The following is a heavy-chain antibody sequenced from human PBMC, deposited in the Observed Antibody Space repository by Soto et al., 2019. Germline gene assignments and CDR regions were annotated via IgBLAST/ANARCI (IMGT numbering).Heavy chain of an antibody. Sequence: GGSLRLSCAASGFTFSSYAMSWVRQAPGKGLEWVSAISGSGGSTYYADSVKGRFTISRDNSKNTLYLQMNSLRAEDPAVYYCASLTYYYDSSGYYYYWGQGTLVTVSS. CDR1: GFTFSSYA. J-gene: IGHJ4*02. V-gene: IGHV3-23*01. CDR3: ASLTYYYDSSGYYYY. CDR2: ISGSGGST. D-gene: IGHD3-22*01.